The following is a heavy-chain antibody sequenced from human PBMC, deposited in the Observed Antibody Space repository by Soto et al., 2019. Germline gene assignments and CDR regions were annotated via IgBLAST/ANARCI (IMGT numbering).Heavy chain of an antibody. CDR1: RFTFRSYL. CDR3: AREPDDFWSGCAYDI. D-gene: IGHD3-3*01. J-gene: IGHJ3*02. V-gene: IGHV3-7*01. CDR2: ITQAASVK. Sequence: PGGSLRLSCAARRFTFRSYLVSWVRQAPGKGLDWVANITQAASVKYCEDCGGGRFTISRDNAKNSLSLQMSSLRDDDTAVYYCAREPDDFWSGCAYDIWRQGTLVTVSS.